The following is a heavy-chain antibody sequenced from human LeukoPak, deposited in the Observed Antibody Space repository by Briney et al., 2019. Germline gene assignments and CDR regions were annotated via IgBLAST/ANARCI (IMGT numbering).Heavy chain of an antibody. V-gene: IGHV4-59*01. Sequence: SETLSFTCTVSGGSISSYYWSWIRQPPGKGLEWIGHIYHSGSTNYNPSLKSRVTISIDTSKNQFSLRLSSVTAADTAVYYCARGAAGYSYGWGQGTLVTVSS. CDR3: ARGAAGYSYG. D-gene: IGHD5-18*01. CDR2: IYHSGST. CDR1: GGSISSYY. J-gene: IGHJ4*02.